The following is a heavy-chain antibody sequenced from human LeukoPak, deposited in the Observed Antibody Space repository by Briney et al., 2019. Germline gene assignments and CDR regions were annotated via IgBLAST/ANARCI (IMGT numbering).Heavy chain of an antibody. Sequence: GGSLRLSCAASGFTFSGSAMHWVRQASGKGLEWVGRIRSKANSYATAYAASVKGRFTTSRDDSKNTAYLQMNSLKTEDTAVYYCTRGYSSTSSCDYWGQGTLVTVSS. CDR1: GFTFSGSA. J-gene: IGHJ4*02. CDR3: TRGYSSTSSCDY. CDR2: IRSKANSYAT. V-gene: IGHV3-73*01. D-gene: IGHD6-13*01.